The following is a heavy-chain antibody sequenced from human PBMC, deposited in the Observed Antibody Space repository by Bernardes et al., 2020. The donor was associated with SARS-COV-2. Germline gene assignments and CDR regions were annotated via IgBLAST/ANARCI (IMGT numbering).Heavy chain of an antibody. CDR2: IGSTGVHL. V-gene: IGHV3-21*01. D-gene: IGHD5-12*01. J-gene: IGHJ4*02. CDR3: AKEIRGFSGYDY. Sequence: GGSLRLSCAGSGVTFRGYTMDWVRQAPGKGLEWVASIGSTGVHLFYADSVKGRFTISRDNAKNSLYLQMNSLRDEDTAVYYCAKEIRGFSGYDYWGQGTLVTVSS. CDR1: GVTFRGYT.